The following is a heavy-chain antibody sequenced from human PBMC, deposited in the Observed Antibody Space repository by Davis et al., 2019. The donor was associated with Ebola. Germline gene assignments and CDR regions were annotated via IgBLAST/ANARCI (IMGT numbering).Heavy chain of an antibody. D-gene: IGHD2/OR15-2a*01. CDR3: STVIANIDY. Sequence: ASVKLSCKASGFPLSSHHMHWVRQAPGQGLEWLGVFNPSDVITSDAQRFQGRVTLTRDTSTSTVYMELSSLRSDDTAVYYCSTVIANIDYWGQGTLVTVSS. J-gene: IGHJ4*02. V-gene: IGHV1-46*01. CDR1: GFPLSSHH. CDR2: FNPSDVIT.